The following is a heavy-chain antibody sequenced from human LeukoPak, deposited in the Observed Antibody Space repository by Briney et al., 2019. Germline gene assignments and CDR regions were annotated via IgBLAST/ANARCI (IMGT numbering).Heavy chain of an antibody. D-gene: IGHD3-22*01. Sequence: GGSLRLSCAASGFTFSSYSMNWVRQAPGKGLEWASAISGSGGSTYYADSVKGRFTISRDNSKNTLYLQMNSLRAEDTAVYYCAKDYYDSSGGDAFDIWGQGTMVTVSS. CDR2: ISGSGGST. CDR1: GFTFSSYS. J-gene: IGHJ3*02. V-gene: IGHV3-23*01. CDR3: AKDYYDSSGGDAFDI.